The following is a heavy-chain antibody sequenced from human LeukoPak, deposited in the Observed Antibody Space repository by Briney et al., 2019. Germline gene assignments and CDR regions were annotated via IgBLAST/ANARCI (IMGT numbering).Heavy chain of an antibody. D-gene: IGHD3-22*01. CDR2: VNTVSSYI. J-gene: IGHJ4*02. V-gene: IGHV3-21*01. CDR1: GFTFSDYS. Sequence: PGGSLILSCAASGFTFSDYSMNWVRQAPGKGLEWVASVNTVSSYIYYADSMRGRFTISRDNAKNSLFLQMNSLRAEDTAVYYCARLRRNSDRSDFFYYYDHWGQGTLVTVSS. CDR3: ARLRRNSDRSDFFYYYDH.